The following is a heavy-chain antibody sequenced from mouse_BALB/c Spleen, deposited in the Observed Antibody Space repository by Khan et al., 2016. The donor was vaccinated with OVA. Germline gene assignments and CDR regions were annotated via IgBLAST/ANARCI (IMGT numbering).Heavy chain of an antibody. V-gene: IGHV5-9-3*01. J-gene: IGHJ2*01. CDR2: ISSGGRYT. Sequence: EVELVESGGGLVKPGGSLKLSCAASGCSFSSYVMSWVRQTPEKRLEWVTTISSGGRYTYYSDNVKGRFTISRDNAKNTLYLKRSSLRSEDTAMYYCARHGDYGRGRFDYWGQGTTLTVSS. CDR1: GCSFSSYV. CDR3: ARHGDYGRGRFDY. D-gene: IGHD1-1*01.